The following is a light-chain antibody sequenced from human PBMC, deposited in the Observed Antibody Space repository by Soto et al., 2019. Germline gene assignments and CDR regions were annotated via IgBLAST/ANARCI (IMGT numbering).Light chain of an antibody. V-gene: IGLV2-14*01. CDR2: DVS. Sequence: QSALTQPASVSGSPGQSITISCTGTSSDVGGYNYVSWYQQNPGKAPKLIIYDVSNRPSGVSNRFSGSKSGNTASLTISGLQAEDEADYYCSSYTTISTLVFGGGTQLTVL. CDR1: SSDVGGYNY. J-gene: IGLJ3*02. CDR3: SSYTTISTLV.